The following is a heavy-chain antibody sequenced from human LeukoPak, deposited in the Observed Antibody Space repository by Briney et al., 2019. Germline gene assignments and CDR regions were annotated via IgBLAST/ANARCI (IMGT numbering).Heavy chain of an antibody. D-gene: IGHD5-24*01. Sequence: PGGSLRLSCAASGFTFDDYAMHWVRQAPGKGLEWVSGIGRSITNIGYADSVKGRFTISRDNAKNSLYLQMDSLRAEDTAVYYCARDRWLQSQRYFDYWGQGILVTVSS. J-gene: IGHJ4*02. V-gene: IGHV3-9*01. CDR2: IGRSITNI. CDR3: ARDRWLQSQRYFDY. CDR1: GFTFDDYA.